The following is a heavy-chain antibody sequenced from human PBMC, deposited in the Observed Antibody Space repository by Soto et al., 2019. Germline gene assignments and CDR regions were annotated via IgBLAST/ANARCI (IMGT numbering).Heavy chain of an antibody. CDR1: GDSVSSNTAA. V-gene: IGHV6-1*01. CDR2: TYYRSNWRH. Sequence: PSQTLSLTCAISGDSVSSNTAAWNWISSSPSRGLEWLGRTYYRSNWRHDYAVSVKSRITVNPDTSKNHFSLQLTRLTSDDTAVYYCARDLAKGGGSAGFDYWGQGTLVTVSS. CDR3: ARDLAKGGGSAGFDY. J-gene: IGHJ4*02. D-gene: IGHD1-26*01.